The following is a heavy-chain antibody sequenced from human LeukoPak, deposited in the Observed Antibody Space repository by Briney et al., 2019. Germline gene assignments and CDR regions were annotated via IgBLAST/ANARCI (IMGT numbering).Heavy chain of an antibody. CDR1: GFTFSSYW. CDR2: IKQDGSEK. D-gene: IGHD5-24*01. CDR3: ARGRGGITGGIYGMDV. Sequence: GGSLRLSCAASGFTFSSYWMSWVRQAPGKGLEWVANIKQDGSEKYYVDSVKGRFTISRDNAKNSLYLQMNSLRAEDTAVYYCARGRGGITGGIYGMDVWGQGTTVTVSS. V-gene: IGHV3-7*04. J-gene: IGHJ6*02.